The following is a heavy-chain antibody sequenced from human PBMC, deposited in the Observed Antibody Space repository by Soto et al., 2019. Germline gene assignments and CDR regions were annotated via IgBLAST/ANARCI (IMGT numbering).Heavy chain of an antibody. Sequence: QVQLQESGPGLVKPSETLSLTCTVSGGSISSYYWSWIRQPPGKGLEWIGYIYYSGSTNYNPSLKSRVTISVDTSKNQFSLKLSSVTAADTAVYYCARDRWGEDGSGSYSLDYWGQGTLVTVSS. J-gene: IGHJ4*02. D-gene: IGHD3-10*01. CDR3: ARDRWGEDGSGSYSLDY. CDR1: GGSISSYY. V-gene: IGHV4-59*01. CDR2: IYYSGST.